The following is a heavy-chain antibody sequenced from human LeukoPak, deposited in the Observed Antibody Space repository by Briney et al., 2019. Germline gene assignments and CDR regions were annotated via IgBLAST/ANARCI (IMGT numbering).Heavy chain of an antibody. D-gene: IGHD3-22*01. CDR3: ARDASGYYYTSGLIDY. V-gene: IGHV3-7*01. J-gene: IGHJ4*02. CDR1: GFTFSGYW. Sequence: PGGSLRLSCAASGFTFSGYWMTWARQAPGKGLEWVANIKHDGSEKYYVDSVKGRFTISRDNAKNSLYLQMNSLRAEDTAFYYCARDASGYYYTSGLIDYWGQGTLVTVSS. CDR2: IKHDGSEK.